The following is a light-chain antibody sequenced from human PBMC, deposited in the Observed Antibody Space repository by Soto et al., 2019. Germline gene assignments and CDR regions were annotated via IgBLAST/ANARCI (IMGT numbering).Light chain of an antibody. CDR2: DAS. CDR1: QGISTL. J-gene: IGKJ4*01. Sequence: AIQLTQSPSSLSASVGERVTITCRASQGISTLFAWYQQKPGKAPKLLIYDASTLESGVPSRFSGSGSVTDFALTISSLQPEDFATYYCQHFYDYPQTFGGGTKVEIK. CDR3: QHFYDYPQT. V-gene: IGKV1D-13*01.